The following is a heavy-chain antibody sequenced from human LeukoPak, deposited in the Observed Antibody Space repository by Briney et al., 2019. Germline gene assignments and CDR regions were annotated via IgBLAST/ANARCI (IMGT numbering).Heavy chain of an antibody. CDR3: ARSHYGSGSYPARYGMDV. Sequence: GGSLRLSCAASGLPFTDSCMYWIRQAPGKGLDLFSYITSSGTTIYHADSVKGRFTISRDNAKSTLYLHMNSLRAEDTGVYYCARSHYGSGSYPARYGMDVWGQGTTVTVSS. CDR2: ITSSGTTI. V-gene: IGHV3-11*01. CDR1: GLPFTDSC. J-gene: IGHJ6*02. D-gene: IGHD3-10*01.